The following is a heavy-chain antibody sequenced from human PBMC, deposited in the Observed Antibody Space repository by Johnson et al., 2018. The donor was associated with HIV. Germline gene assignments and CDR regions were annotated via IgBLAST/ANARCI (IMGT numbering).Heavy chain of an antibody. J-gene: IGHJ3*02. CDR1: GFIFSDYY. Sequence: QVQLVESGGGLVKPGGSQRLSCAASGFIFSDYYMTWIRQAPGQGLEWVSYISSSGSTIYYADSVKGRFTISRDNDKNTLFLQMNSLRAEDTAVYYCSRDAGRLRRCGFDNWGQGEM. CDR3: SRDAGRLRRCGFDN. CDR2: ISSSGSTI. V-gene: IGHV3-11*04. D-gene: IGHD6-25*01.